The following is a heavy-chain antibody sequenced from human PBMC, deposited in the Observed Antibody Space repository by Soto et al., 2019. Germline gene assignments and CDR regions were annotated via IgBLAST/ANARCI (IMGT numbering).Heavy chain of an antibody. V-gene: IGHV1-3*01. CDR3: ARDLGGWPDY. J-gene: IGHJ4*02. Sequence: QVQLVQSGAEVKKPGASVKVSCKASGYTFTSYAIHWVRQAPGQRLEWMGWINAGNGNTKYSQRFQDRVTITRDTSASTAYMELSSLRSEDTAVYYCARDLGGWPDYWGQGTLVTVSS. CDR1: GYTFTSYA. CDR2: INAGNGNT. D-gene: IGHD6-19*01.